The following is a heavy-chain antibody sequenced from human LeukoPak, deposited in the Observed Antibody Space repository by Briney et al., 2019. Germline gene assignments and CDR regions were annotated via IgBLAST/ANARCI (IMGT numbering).Heavy chain of an antibody. CDR2: ISWDDVTT. CDR3: AKGVPYWYFDL. V-gene: IGHV3-43*01. J-gene: IGHJ2*01. CDR1: GFTFSSYT. Sequence: GGSLRLSCAASGFTFSSYTMHWVRQAPGKGLEWVSLISWDDVTTYYADSVKGRFTISRDNSKNSLYLQMNSLRTEDTALYYCAKGVPYWYFDLWGRGTLVTVSS.